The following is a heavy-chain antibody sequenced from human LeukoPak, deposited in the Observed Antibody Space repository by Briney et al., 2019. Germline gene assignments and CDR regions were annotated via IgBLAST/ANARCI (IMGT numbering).Heavy chain of an antibody. V-gene: IGHV3-7*03. D-gene: IGHD3-10*01. CDR1: GFTFSSYW. CDR2: IKQDGSEK. Sequence: GGSLRLSCAASGFTFSSYWMSWVRQAPGKGLEWVANIKQDGSEKYYVDSVKGRFTISRDNAKNSLYLQMNSLRAEDTAVYFCAAKILGSAPFDFWGQGTLVTVSA. J-gene: IGHJ4*02. CDR3: AAKILGSAPFDF.